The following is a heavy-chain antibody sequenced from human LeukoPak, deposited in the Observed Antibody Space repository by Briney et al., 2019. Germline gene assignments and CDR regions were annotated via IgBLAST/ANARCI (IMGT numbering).Heavy chain of an antibody. V-gene: IGHV4-59*08. D-gene: IGHD4-23*01. CDR2: IYYSATT. Sequence: SETLSLTCSVSGGSIRSYYWSWIRQPPGKGLEWIGYIYYSATTKYNPTLNSRVSISLDTSRNQFSLKLTSVTAADTAVYCCACYSGPGGWGAFDYWGQGALVTVSS. CDR1: GGSIRSYY. J-gene: IGHJ4*02. CDR3: ACYSGPGGWGAFDY.